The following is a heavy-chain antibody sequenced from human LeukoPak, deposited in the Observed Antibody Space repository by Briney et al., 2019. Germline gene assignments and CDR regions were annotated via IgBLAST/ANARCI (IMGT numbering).Heavy chain of an antibody. Sequence: ASVKVSCKVSGGTFSSYAISWVRQAPGQGLEWMGGFITMFGTADYAQKFQGRVTITTDESTSTVYMELSSLRSEDTAVYYCARTPNLPMVAPSIGYYCNHMDVWGKGTTVTVSS. J-gene: IGHJ6*03. CDR2: FITMFGTA. CDR3: ARTPNLPMVAPSIGYYCNHMDV. V-gene: IGHV1-69*05. D-gene: IGHD2-15*01. CDR1: GGTFSSYA.